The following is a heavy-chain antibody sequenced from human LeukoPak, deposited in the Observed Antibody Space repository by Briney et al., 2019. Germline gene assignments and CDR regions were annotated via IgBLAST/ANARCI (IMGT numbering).Heavy chain of an antibody. CDR1: GGSISSGSYY. V-gene: IGHV4-61*02. CDR2: IYGSGNT. J-gene: IGHJ5*02. Sequence: PSQTLSLTCTLSGGSISSGSYYWSWIRQPAGKGLEWIGRIYGSGNTNYNPSLKSRVTISVDTSKNQFSLKLNSVTAADTAVYYCARGVGSTSSNWFDPWGQGTLVTVSS. CDR3: ARGVGSTSSNWFDP. D-gene: IGHD2-2*01.